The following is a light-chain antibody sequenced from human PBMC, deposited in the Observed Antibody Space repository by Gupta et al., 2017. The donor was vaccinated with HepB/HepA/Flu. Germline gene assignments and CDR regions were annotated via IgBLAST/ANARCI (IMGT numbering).Light chain of an antibody. CDR3: QSYDSSRSGWV. CDR1: SSNIGAGYD. V-gene: IGLV1-40*01. CDR2: DNT. Sequence: QSVLTQPPSVSGAPGQRVTISCTGSSSNIGAGYDVHWYQQLPGTAPKLLIYDNTNRPSGVPDRFSGSKSDTSASLAITGLQAEDEADYYCQSYDSSRSGWVFGGGTKLTVL. J-gene: IGLJ3*02.